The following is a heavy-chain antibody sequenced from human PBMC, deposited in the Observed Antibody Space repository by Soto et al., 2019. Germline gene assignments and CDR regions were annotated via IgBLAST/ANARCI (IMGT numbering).Heavy chain of an antibody. J-gene: IGHJ4*02. V-gene: IGHV3-74*01. CDR2: INSDGSST. Sequence: EVQLVESGGGLVQPGGSLRLSCAASGFTFSSYWMHWVRQAPGKGLVWVSRINSDGSSTTYADSVKGRFTISRDAKNTLYLQMNSLRAEDTALYYCAISYSGNSASDYWGQGTLLTVSS. CDR1: GFTFSSYW. D-gene: IGHD2-21*02. CDR3: AISYSGNSASDY.